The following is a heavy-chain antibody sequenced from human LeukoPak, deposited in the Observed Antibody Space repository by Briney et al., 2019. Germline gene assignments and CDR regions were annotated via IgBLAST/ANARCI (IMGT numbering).Heavy chain of an antibody. CDR2: IYNTGST. V-gene: IGHV4-61*02. Sequence: PSETLSLTCTVSGASISRESYYWTWIRQPAGKGLEWIGRIYNTGSTKYNPSLKSRVTISIDTSKNQFSLKLNSVTAADTAVYYCARVMAVNPDWFDPWGQGTLVTVSS. D-gene: IGHD5-24*01. J-gene: IGHJ5*02. CDR1: GASISRESYY. CDR3: ARVMAVNPDWFDP.